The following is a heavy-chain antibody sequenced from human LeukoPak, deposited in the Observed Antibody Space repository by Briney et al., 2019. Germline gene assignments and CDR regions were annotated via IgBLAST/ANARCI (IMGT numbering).Heavy chain of an antibody. CDR2: ISYDGSNE. CDR1: GFTFNSYA. V-gene: IGHV3-30-3*01. J-gene: IGHJ4*02. CDR3: ARDFDSSGYYLSY. Sequence: GGSLRLSCAASGFTFNSYAMHWVRQAPGKGLEWVAVISYDGSNEYYTDSVKGRFTISRDNSKNTLYLQMNTLRAEDTAVYYCARDFDSSGYYLSYWGQGALVTVSS. D-gene: IGHD3-22*01.